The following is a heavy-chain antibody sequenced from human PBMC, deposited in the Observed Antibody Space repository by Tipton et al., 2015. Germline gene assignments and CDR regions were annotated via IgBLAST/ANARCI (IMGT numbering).Heavy chain of an antibody. J-gene: IGHJ4*02. CDR1: DGSISAYY. CDR3: ACQDYDSLTRDYQTVDY. CDR2: ISHSGNT. V-gene: IGHV4-59*04. D-gene: IGHD3-9*01. Sequence: TLSLTCTVSDGSISAYYWSWIRQPPGKGLEWIGSISHSGNTYYNPSLKSRVTMSRDTSKNQFSLKLTSVTAADTAVYYCACQDYDSLTRDYQTVDYWGQGTLVTVSS.